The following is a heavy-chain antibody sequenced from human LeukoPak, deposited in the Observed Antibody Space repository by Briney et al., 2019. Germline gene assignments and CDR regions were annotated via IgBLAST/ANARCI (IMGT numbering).Heavy chain of an antibody. CDR3: VRYKGVVNYYYYGMDV. D-gene: IGHD1-14*01. Sequence: GGSLRLSCAASGFTFSSYGMHWVRQAPGKGLEWVAVIWYDGSNKYYADSVKGRFTISRDNSKNTLYLQMNSLRAEDTAVYYCVRYKGVVNYYYYGMDVWGQGTTVTVSS. J-gene: IGHJ6*02. CDR2: IWYDGSNK. CDR1: GFTFSSYG. V-gene: IGHV3-33*01.